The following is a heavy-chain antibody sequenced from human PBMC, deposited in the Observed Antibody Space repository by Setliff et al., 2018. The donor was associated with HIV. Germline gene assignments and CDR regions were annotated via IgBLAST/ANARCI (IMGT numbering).Heavy chain of an antibody. Sequence: SETLSLTCDDSAVSLRGHYWNRIRQSPGKGLEWIGEIDPRGSRSYNPSLKSRVTISKDTSKNQLSLKLTSVTAADSALYYCTRGAEVLRLGLWGQGTLVTVSS. V-gene: IGHV4-34*01. CDR3: TRGAEVLRLGL. CDR2: IDPRGSR. D-gene: IGHD3-10*01. CDR1: AVSLRGHY. J-gene: IGHJ5*02.